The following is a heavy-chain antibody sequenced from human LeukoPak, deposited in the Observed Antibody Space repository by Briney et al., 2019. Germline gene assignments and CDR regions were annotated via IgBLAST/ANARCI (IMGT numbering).Heavy chain of an antibody. CDR1: GGSFSGYY. D-gene: IGHD1-26*01. CDR3: ARGGVGAMFG. Sequence: KASETLSLTCAVYGGSFSGYYWSWIRQPPGKGLEWIGEINHSGSTNYNPSLKSRVAISVDTSKNQFSLKLSSVTAADTAVYYCARGGVGAMFGWGQGTLVTVSS. CDR2: INHSGST. J-gene: IGHJ4*02. V-gene: IGHV4-34*01.